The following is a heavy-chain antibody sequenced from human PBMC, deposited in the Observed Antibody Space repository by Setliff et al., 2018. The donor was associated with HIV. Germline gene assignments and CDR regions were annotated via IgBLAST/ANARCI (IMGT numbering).Heavy chain of an antibody. J-gene: IGHJ5*02. Sequence: SETLSLTCTVSGDSVNDRSYFWGWIRQPPGKGLEWIGTFYYHGDSRYNPSLKSQVTISVDTSKNQFSLNLNSVTAADTAVYYCGRHHDSDFSGDPDWFDPWGQGILVTVSS. CDR1: GDSVNDRSYF. CDR2: FYYHGDS. CDR3: GRHHDSDFSGDPDWFDP. D-gene: IGHD2-15*01. V-gene: IGHV4-39*01.